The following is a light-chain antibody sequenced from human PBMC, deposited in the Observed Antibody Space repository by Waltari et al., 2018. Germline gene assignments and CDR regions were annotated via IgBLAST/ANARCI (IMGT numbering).Light chain of an antibody. Sequence: QSALTQPASVSGSPGQSITISCTGTSSDVGSYNLVSWYQQHPGKAPKLVIYEGSKRPSGVSNRLSGSKSGNTASLTSSGLQAEDEADYYCCSYVGSSTWVFGGGTKLTVL. CDR2: EGS. CDR1: SSDVGSYNL. CDR3: CSYVGSSTWV. V-gene: IGLV2-23*01. J-gene: IGLJ3*02.